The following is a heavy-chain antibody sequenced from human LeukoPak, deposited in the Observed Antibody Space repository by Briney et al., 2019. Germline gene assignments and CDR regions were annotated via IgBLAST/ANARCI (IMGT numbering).Heavy chain of an antibody. J-gene: IGHJ6*02. V-gene: IGHV3-23*01. Sequence: QAGGSLRLSYAAAGFTFTSYAMTWVRQAPGEWLGWVTGISNSGGSTYYADSVKGRFTISRDNSKSTLYLQLSSLRAEDTAVYYCANTVVRGSYNMDVWGQGTTVTVSS. CDR3: ANTVVRGSYNMDV. CDR2: ISNSGGST. CDR1: GFTFTSYA. D-gene: IGHD3-10*01.